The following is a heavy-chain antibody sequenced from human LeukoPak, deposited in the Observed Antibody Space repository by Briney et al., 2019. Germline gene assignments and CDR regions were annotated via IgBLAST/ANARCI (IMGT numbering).Heavy chain of an antibody. D-gene: IGHD5-18*01. CDR1: GYTFTSYG. Sequence: ASVKVSCKASGYTFTSYGISWVRQAPGQGLEWMGWISAYNGNTNYAQKLQGRVTMTTDTSTSTAYMELRSLRSDDTAVYYCARSNTQNTWIQLWNRYYYYGMDVWGQGTTVIVSS. CDR3: ARSNTQNTWIQLWNRYYYYGMDV. CDR2: ISAYNGNT. V-gene: IGHV1-18*01. J-gene: IGHJ6*02.